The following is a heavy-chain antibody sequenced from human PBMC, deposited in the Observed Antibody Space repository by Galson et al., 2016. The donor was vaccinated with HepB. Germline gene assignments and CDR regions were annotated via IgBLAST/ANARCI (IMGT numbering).Heavy chain of an antibody. CDR1: GFTFSHSA. CDR3: ARNSADLWYRSSWYMGLDP. V-gene: IGHV3-33*08. D-gene: IGHD6-13*01. CDR2: IWYDGNNK. Sequence: SLRLSCAASGFTFSHSALTWIRQAPGKGLEWVAVIWYDGNNKYYADSVKGRFTISRDNSNDTLYLQMNSLRAEDTAIYYCARNSADLWYRSSWYMGLDPWGPGTLVTVSS. J-gene: IGHJ5*02.